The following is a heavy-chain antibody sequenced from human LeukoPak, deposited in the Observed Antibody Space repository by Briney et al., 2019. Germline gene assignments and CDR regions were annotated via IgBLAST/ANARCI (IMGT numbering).Heavy chain of an antibody. V-gene: IGHV5-51*01. Sequence: GESLVISCKGSGYSFTSYWIAWVGQMPGKGLEWMGIAYPADFDTTSSPSFQGQVTLSADKSICTAYLQWSSLKASDTAMYYCARRRTGLSFDYWGQGTLVTVSS. CDR2: AYPADFDT. J-gene: IGHJ4*02. CDR1: GYSFTSYW. CDR3: ARRRTGLSFDY.